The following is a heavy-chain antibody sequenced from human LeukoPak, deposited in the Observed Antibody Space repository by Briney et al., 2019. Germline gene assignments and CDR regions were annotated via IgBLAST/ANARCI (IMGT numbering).Heavy chain of an antibody. CDR1: GFTFDDYA. J-gene: IGHJ3*02. D-gene: IGHD3-10*01. CDR3: AKDVGYSYGSGSQGAFDI. V-gene: IGHV3-9*01. CDR2: ISWNSGGI. Sequence: GGSLRLSCGASGFTFDDYAMHWVRQAPGKGLEWVSGISWNSGGIGYADSVKGRFTISRDNAKNSLYLQMNSLRAEDTALYYCAKDVGYSYGSGSQGAFDIWGQGTMVTVSS.